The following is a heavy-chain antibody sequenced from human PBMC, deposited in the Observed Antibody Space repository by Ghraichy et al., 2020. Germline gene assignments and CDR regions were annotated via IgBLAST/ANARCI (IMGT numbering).Heavy chain of an antibody. J-gene: IGHJ2*01. CDR2: IIPIFGTA. D-gene: IGHD2-15*01. CDR1: GGTFSSYA. CDR3: ARKHNIGYCSGGSCPQLYWYFDL. V-gene: IGHV1-69*13. Sequence: SVKVSCKASGGTFSSYAISWVRQAPGQGLEWMGGIIPIFGTANYAQKFQGRVTITADESTSTAYMELSSLRSEDTAVYYCARKHNIGYCSGGSCPQLYWYFDLWGRGTLVTVSS.